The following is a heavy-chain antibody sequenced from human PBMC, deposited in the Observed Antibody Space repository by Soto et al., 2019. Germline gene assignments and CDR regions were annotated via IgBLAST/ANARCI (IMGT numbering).Heavy chain of an antibody. Sequence: PGESLKTSCKGSGYTFTSYWIGWVRQMPGKGLEWMGIIYPGDSDTRYSPSFQGQVTISADKSISTAYLQWSSLKASDTAIYYCSKFKYSTSVRYLQHWGQGTPVTVSS. D-gene: IGHD6-6*01. CDR1: GYTFTSYW. V-gene: IGHV5-51*01. CDR3: SKFKYSTSVRYLQH. J-gene: IGHJ1*01. CDR2: IYPGDSDT.